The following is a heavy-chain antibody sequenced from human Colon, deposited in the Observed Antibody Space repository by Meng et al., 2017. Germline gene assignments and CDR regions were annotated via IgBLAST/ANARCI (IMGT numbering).Heavy chain of an antibody. Sequence: EVQLVESGGGLVKPGESLRVSCEASGFTFSLYAINWVRQGPGEGREWVASITSSSNYINYSDSVKGRFTVSRDNARNSSYLQMNSLRAEDTAIYYCARVGKERPFDYWGQGTLVTVSS. CDR3: ARVGKERPFDY. J-gene: IGHJ4*02. CDR1: GFTFSLYA. D-gene: IGHD6-25*01. CDR2: ITSSSNYI. V-gene: IGHV3-21*01.